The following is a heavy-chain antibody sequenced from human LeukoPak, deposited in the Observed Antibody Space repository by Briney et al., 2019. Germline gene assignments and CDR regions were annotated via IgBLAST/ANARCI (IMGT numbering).Heavy chain of an antibody. V-gene: IGHV4-39*07. Sequence: SETLSLTCTVSGGSISSSSYYWGWIRQPPGKGLEWIGSIYYSGSTYYNPSLKSRVTISVDTSKNQFSLKLSSVTAADTAVYYCARARVEMATIRGLCFDYWGQGTLVTVSS. D-gene: IGHD5-24*01. J-gene: IGHJ4*02. CDR3: ARARVEMATIRGLCFDY. CDR2: IYYSGST. CDR1: GGSISSSSYY.